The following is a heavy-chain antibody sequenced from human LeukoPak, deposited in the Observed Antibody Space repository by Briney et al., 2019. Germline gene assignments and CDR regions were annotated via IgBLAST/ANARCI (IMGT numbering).Heavy chain of an antibody. CDR3: ARDKDDSSGYQAFDI. Sequence: PRGSLRLSCAASGFIFSSYSMNWVRQAPGKGLEWVSSISGSSSYIYYADSVRGRFTISRDNAKNSLYLQMNSLRAEDTAVYYCARDKDDSSGYQAFDIWGQGTMVTVSS. J-gene: IGHJ3*02. D-gene: IGHD3-22*01. CDR1: GFIFSSYS. V-gene: IGHV3-21*01. CDR2: ISGSSSYI.